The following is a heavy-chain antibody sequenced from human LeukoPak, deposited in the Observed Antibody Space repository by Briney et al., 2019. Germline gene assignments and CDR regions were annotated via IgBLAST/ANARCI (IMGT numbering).Heavy chain of an antibody. Sequence: SETLSLTCAVYGGSFSGYYWSWIRQPPGKGLEWIGEINHSGSTNYNPSLKSRVTISVDTSKNQFSLKLSSVTAADTAVYYCASFYYYGSGSWGQGTLVTVSS. CDR3: ASFYYYGSGS. CDR2: INHSGST. J-gene: IGHJ4*02. D-gene: IGHD3-10*01. V-gene: IGHV4-34*01. CDR1: GGSFSGYY.